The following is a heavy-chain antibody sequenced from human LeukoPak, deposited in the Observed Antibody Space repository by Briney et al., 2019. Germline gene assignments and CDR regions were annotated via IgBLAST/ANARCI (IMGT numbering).Heavy chain of an antibody. CDR1: GYAFTEYH. CDR2: INPNNGGT. J-gene: IGHJ6*02. D-gene: IGHD1-26*01. Sequence: ASVNVSCKSSGYAFTEYHMHWVRQTPGQGLEWMGWINPNNGGTNFAQKFQGRVTMTRDTSMTTAYMEVGRLRSDDTAVYYSVTGGMGATNYYCSGMDVWGQGTTVTVSS. V-gene: IGHV1-2*02. CDR3: VTGGMGATNYYCSGMDV.